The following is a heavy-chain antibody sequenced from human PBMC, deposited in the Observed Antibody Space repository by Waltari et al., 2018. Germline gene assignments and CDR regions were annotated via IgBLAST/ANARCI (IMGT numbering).Heavy chain of an antibody. D-gene: IGHD1-26*01. V-gene: IGHV3-48*03. J-gene: IGHJ4*02. CDR3: ARGLSGSYQLEYYFDY. Sequence: EVQLVESGGGLVQPGGSLRLSCAASGFTFSSYEMNWVRQAPGKGLEWVSYISSSGSTIYYADSVKGRFTISRDNAKNSLYLQMNSLRAEDTAVYYCARGLSGSYQLEYYFDYWGQGTLVTVSS. CDR2: ISSSGSTI. CDR1: GFTFSSYE.